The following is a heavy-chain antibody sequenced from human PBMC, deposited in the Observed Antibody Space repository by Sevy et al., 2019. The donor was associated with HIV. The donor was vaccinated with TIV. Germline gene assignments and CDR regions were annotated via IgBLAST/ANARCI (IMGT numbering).Heavy chain of an antibody. CDR3: ARPYRTDPFYYSGSGGYYYPSYFDY. CDR1: GFTFSSYG. J-gene: IGHJ4*02. D-gene: IGHD3-22*01. V-gene: IGHV3-7*01. CDR2: IKQDGSEK. Sequence: RGSLRLSCAASGFTFSSYGMHWVRQAPGKGLEWVANIKQDGSEKYYVDSVKGRFTISRDNAKNSLYLQMNSLRAEDTAVYYCARPYRTDPFYYSGSGGYYYPSYFDYWGQGTLVTVSS.